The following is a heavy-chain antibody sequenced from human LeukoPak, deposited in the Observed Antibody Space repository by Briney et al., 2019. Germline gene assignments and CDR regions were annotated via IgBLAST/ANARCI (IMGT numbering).Heavy chain of an antibody. D-gene: IGHD3-9*01. CDR1: GFTLSKYW. J-gene: IGHJ4*02. CDR3: ASPGDNYAILGLDY. V-gene: IGHV3-74*01. Sequence: PGGSLRLSCAASGFTLSKYWMHWVRQAPGKGLAWVSRISGDGTTTAYADSVKGRFTISRDSAKNMLYLQMNSLGVDDTAMYYCASPGDNYAILGLDYWGQGNLVTVSS. CDR2: ISGDGTTT.